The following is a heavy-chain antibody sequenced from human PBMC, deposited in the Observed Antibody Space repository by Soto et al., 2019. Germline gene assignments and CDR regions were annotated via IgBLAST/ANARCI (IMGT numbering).Heavy chain of an antibody. D-gene: IGHD2-2*02. CDR1: GFTFSSYA. Sequence: EVQLLESGGGLVQPGGSLRLSCAASGFTFSSYAMSWVRQAPGKGLEWVSAISGSGGSTYYADSVKGRFTISRDNSKNTLYLQMNSLRAEDTAVYYCAIGSSSSRSSSCYIPPFYYYGMDVWGQGTTVTVSS. CDR2: ISGSGGST. CDR3: AIGSSSSRSSSCYIPPFYYYGMDV. J-gene: IGHJ6*02. V-gene: IGHV3-23*01.